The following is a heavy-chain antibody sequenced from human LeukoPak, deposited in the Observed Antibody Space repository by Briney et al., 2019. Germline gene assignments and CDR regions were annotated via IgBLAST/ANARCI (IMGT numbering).Heavy chain of an antibody. CDR3: ARDTIGYDILTGHGY. CDR1: GFTFDDYG. D-gene: IGHD3-9*01. CDR2: INWNGGST. J-gene: IGHJ4*02. V-gene: IGHV3-20*04. Sequence: PGGSLRLSCAASGFTFDDYGMSWARQAPGKGLEWVSGINWNGGSTGYADSVKGRFTISRDNAKNSLYLQMNSLRAEDTALYYCARDTIGYDILTGHGYWGQGTLVTVSS.